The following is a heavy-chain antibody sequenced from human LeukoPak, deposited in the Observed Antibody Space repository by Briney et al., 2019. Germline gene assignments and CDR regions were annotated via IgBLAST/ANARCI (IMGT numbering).Heavy chain of an antibody. CDR3: TRIGNYGDFGY. V-gene: IGHV3-73*01. CDR1: GFTFSGSA. Sequence: GGSLRLFCAASGFTFSGSAMHWVRQASGKGRERVGRIRSKDNSYATAYAASVKGRFTISRDDSKNTAYLQMNSLKTEDTAVYYCTRIGNYGDFGYWGQGTLVTVSS. CDR2: IRSKDNSYAT. J-gene: IGHJ4*02. D-gene: IGHD1-7*01.